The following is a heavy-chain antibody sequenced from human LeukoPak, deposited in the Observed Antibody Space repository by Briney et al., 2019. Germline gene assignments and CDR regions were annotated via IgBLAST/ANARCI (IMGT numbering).Heavy chain of an antibody. Sequence: PSETLSLTCAVSGGSFSDFYWTWIRLPPGRGLEWIGEITHSGGSNYNPSLKSRVTMSVDTSKNQFSLKLSSVTAADTAVYYCATARVGPQNSGYLGHWGQGTLVTVSS. J-gene: IGHJ4*02. D-gene: IGHD3-22*01. CDR1: GGSFSDFY. CDR3: ATARVGPQNSGYLGH. CDR2: ITHSGGS. V-gene: IGHV4-34*01.